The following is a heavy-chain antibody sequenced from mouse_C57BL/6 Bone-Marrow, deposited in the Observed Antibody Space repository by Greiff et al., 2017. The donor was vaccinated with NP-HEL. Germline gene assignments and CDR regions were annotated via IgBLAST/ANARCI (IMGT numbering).Heavy chain of an antibody. D-gene: IGHD1-1*01. J-gene: IGHJ2*01. V-gene: IGHV6-6*01. Sequence: EVQGVESGGGLVQPGGSMKLSCAASGFTFSDAWMDWVRQSPEKGLEWVAEIRNKANNHATYYAESVKGRFTISRDDSKSSVYLQMNSLRAEDTGIYYCTSHYYGSRGYFDYWGQGTTLTVSS. CDR2: IRNKANNHAT. CDR3: TSHYYGSRGYFDY. CDR1: GFTFSDAW.